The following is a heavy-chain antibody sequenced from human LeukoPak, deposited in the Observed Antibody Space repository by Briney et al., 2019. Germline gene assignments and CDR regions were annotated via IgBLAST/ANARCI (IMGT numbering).Heavy chain of an antibody. CDR1: GYTFTNYG. D-gene: IGHD2-2*01. V-gene: IGHV1-18*01. Sequence: ASVKVSCKTSGYTFTNYGISWVRQAPGQGLEWMGWISAYNGNTNYAQKLQGRVTMTRDMSTSTVYMELSSLRSEDTAVYYCARAILGYCSSTSCYGWFDPWGQGTLVTVSS. CDR2: ISAYNGNT. CDR3: ARAILGYCSSTSCYGWFDP. J-gene: IGHJ5*02.